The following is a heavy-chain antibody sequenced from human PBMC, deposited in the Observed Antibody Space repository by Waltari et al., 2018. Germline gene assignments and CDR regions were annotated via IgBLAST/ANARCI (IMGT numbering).Heavy chain of an antibody. J-gene: IGHJ4*02. CDR1: GFSLSTSGVG. CDR2: IYWNDDK. CDR3: AHTLLLGDCSSTSCLNYFDY. Sequence: QITLKESGPTLVKPTQTLTLTCTFSGFSLSTSGVGVGWIRHPPVKARESLAIIYWNDDKRYSPSLKSRLTITKDTSKNQVVLTMINMDPVDTATYYCAHTLLLGDCSSTSCLNYFDYLGQGTLVTVSS. D-gene: IGHD2-2*01. V-gene: IGHV2-5*01.